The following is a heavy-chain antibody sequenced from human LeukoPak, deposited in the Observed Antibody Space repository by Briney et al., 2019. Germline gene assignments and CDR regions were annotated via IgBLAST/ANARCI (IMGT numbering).Heavy chain of an antibody. CDR1: GGSISSYY. CDR2: IYYSGST. V-gene: IGHV4-59*01. J-gene: IGHJ3*02. CDR3: ARDMSGGGSDAFDI. D-gene: IGHD3-16*01. Sequence: SETLSLTCTVSGGSISSYYWSWIRQPPGKGLEWIGYIYYSGSTNYNPSLKSRVTISVDTSKNQFSLKLSSVTAADTAVYYCARDMSGGGSDAFDIWGQGTMVTVSS.